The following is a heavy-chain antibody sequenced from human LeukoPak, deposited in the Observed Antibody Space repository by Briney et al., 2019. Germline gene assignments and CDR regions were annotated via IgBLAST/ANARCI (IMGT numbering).Heavy chain of an antibody. V-gene: IGHV4-34*01. J-gene: IGHJ4*02. CDR1: GGSFSGYY. CDR2: INHSGST. CDR3: AGAAAEYYFDY. D-gene: IGHD6-13*01. Sequence: SETLSLTCAVYGGSFSGYYWSWIRQPPGKGLEWIGEINHSGSTNYNPSLKSRVTISVDTSKNQFSLKLSSVTAADTAVYYCAGAAAEYYFDYWGQGTLVTVSS.